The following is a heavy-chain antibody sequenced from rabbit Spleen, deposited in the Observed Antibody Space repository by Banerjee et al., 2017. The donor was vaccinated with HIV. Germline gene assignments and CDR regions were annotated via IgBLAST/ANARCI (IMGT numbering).Heavy chain of an antibody. D-gene: IGHD1-1*01. CDR3: ARGAYDGPIGYYDGYYFIL. J-gene: IGHJ4*01. V-gene: IGHV1S40*01. CDR1: GFSFSSAYY. Sequence: QSLEESGGDLVKPGASLKLTCTASGFSFSSAYYICWVRQAPGKGLDLIECIYAGYIGSTWYANWAKGRFTISSHNAQNTLYLQLNSLAAADTAAYFCARGAYDGPIGYYDGYYFILWGQGTLVTVS. CDR2: IYAGYIGST.